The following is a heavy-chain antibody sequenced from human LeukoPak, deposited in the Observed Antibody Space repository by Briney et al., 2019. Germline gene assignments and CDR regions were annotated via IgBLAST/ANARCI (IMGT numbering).Heavy chain of an antibody. CDR3: ARAFTSTGYYYVEY. V-gene: IGHV3-33*01. CDR1: GFSFSSYG. D-gene: IGHD3-22*01. J-gene: IGHJ4*02. Sequence: GGSLRLSCAASGFSFSSYGMHWVRQAPGKGLEWVAVIWYDGNNKYYADSVKGRFTISRDNSKNTLYLQMNSLRAEDTAVCYCARAFTSTGYYYVEYWGQGTLVTVSS. CDR2: IWYDGNNK.